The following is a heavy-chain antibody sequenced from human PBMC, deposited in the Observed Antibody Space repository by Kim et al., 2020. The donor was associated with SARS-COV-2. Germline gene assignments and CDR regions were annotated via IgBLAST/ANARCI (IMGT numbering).Heavy chain of an antibody. Sequence: GGSLRLSCAASGFTFSSYGMHWVRQAPGKGLEWVAVISYDGSNKYYADSVKGRFTISRDNSKNTLYLQMNSLRAEDTAVYYCAKKGYDFWSDIWGQGTMVTVSS. CDR3: AKKGYDFWSDI. D-gene: IGHD3-3*01. CDR1: GFTFSSYG. V-gene: IGHV3-30*18. J-gene: IGHJ3*02. CDR2: ISYDGSNK.